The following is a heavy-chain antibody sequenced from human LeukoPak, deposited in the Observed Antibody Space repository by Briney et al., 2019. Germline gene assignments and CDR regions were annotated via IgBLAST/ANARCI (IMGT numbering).Heavy chain of an antibody. CDR3: ARESNRRLHYYGIDV. CDR1: GFTFSSYA. J-gene: IGHJ6*02. V-gene: IGHV3-30-3*01. CDR2: ISYDGSNK. D-gene: IGHD2-15*01. Sequence: GRSLRLSCAASGFTFSSYAMHWVRQAPGKGLEWVAVISYDGSNKYYADSVKGRFTISRDNSKNTLYLQMNSLRAEDTAVYYCARESNRRLHYYGIDVWGLGTTVTVSS.